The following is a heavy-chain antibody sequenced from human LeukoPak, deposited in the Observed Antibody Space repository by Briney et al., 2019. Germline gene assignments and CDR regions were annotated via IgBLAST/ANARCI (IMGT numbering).Heavy chain of an antibody. CDR2: IYYSGST. Sequence: PSETLSLTCTVSGGSISSYYWSWIRQPPGKGLEWIGYIYYSGSTNYNPSLKSRVTISVDTSKNQFSLKLSSVTAADTAVYYCARDLVSGAFDIWGQGTMVTVSS. V-gene: IGHV4-59*01. D-gene: IGHD1-26*01. CDR1: GGSISSYY. J-gene: IGHJ3*02. CDR3: ARDLVSGAFDI.